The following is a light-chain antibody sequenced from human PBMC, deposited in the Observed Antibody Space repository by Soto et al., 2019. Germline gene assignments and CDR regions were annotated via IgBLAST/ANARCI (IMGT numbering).Light chain of an antibody. J-gene: IGLJ2*01. V-gene: IGLV2-8*01. CDR2: EVS. Sequence: QSALTQPPSASGSPGQSVAISCTGTSSDVGGYNYVSWYQQHPGKAPKLMIYEVSKRPSGVPNRFSGSKSGNTASLTVSGLQTEDEAVYYFYSYAGSNNWGVFGGGTKVTVL. CDR3: YSYAGSNNWGV. CDR1: SSDVGGYNY.